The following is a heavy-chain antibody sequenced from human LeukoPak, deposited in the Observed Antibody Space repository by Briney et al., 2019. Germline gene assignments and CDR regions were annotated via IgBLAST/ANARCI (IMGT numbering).Heavy chain of an antibody. V-gene: IGHV3-49*04. CDR2: IRSKAYGGTT. Sequence: GGSLRLSCAASGFTFSFYAMSWVRQAPGKGLEWVGFIRSKAYGGTTEYAASVRGRFTISRDDSKSIAYLQMNSLKTEDTAVYYCTREVVPAARGFDYWGQGTLVTVSS. CDR1: GFTFSFYA. J-gene: IGHJ4*02. D-gene: IGHD2-2*01. CDR3: TREVVPAARGFDY.